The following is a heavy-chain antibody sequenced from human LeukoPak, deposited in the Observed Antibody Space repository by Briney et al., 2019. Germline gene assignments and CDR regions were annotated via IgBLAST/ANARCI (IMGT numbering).Heavy chain of an antibody. J-gene: IGHJ4*02. D-gene: IGHD3-22*01. Sequence: GTSLRLSCAASGFTFSAYVMHWVRQAPGKGLEWVAILWYDGSNEYYADSVKGRFTMSRDNSKNTLHLQMNSLRAEDTAVYYCARVRADSSGHDIDHWGQGTLVTVSS. CDR3: ARVRADSSGHDIDH. CDR1: GFTFSAYV. V-gene: IGHV3-33*01. CDR2: LWYDGSNE.